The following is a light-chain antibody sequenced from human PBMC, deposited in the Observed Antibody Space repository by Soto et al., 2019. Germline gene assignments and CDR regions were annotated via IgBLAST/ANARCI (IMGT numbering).Light chain of an antibody. J-gene: IGKJ1*01. CDR1: QSVSSSY. Sequence: EIVLTQSPGTLSLSPGERATLSCRASQSVSSSYLAWYQQKPSQAPRLLIYGASSRATGIPDRFSGSGSGTDFTLTISRLEPEDFAVYYCLQYGSSPWTFGQGTKVEIK. V-gene: IGKV3-20*01. CDR2: GAS. CDR3: LQYGSSPWT.